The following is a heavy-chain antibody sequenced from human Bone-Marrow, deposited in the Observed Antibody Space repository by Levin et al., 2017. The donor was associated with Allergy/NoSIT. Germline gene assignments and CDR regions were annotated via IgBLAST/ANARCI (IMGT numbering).Heavy chain of an antibody. CDR1: GYSFTSYW. CDR2: IDPSDSYT. CDR3: ASAQSASDAFDI. Sequence: GGSLRLSCKGSGYSFTSYWISWVRQMPGKGLEWMGRIDPSDSYTNYSPSFQGHVTISADKSISTAYLQWSSLKASDTAMYYCASAQSASDAFDIWGQGTMVTVSS. V-gene: IGHV5-10-1*01. J-gene: IGHJ3*02.